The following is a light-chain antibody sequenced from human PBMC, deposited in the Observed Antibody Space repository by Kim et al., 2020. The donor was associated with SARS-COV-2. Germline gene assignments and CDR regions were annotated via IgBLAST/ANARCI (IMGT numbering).Light chain of an antibody. CDR1: VDSS. CDR2: DAA. Sequence: VDSSLAGYQQKPGRAPRLLIYDAASRAAGSPLRCSGGGSWRNFSLTISSLEPEDFAVDYCQHRYNWPLTFGGGTKVDIK. V-gene: IGKV3-11*02. CDR3: QHRYNWPLT. J-gene: IGKJ4*02.